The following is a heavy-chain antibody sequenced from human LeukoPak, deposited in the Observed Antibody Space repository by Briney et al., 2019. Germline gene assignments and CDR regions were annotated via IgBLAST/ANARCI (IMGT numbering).Heavy chain of an antibody. J-gene: IGHJ4*02. V-gene: IGHV1-8*01. D-gene: IGHD5-24*01. CDR2: MNPNSGNT. Sequence: ASVKVSCKASGYTFTSYDINWVRQATGQGLEWMGWMNPNSGNTGYAQKFQGRVTMTRNTSISTAYMELSSLRSEDTAVYYCARDGYKTTNRAFDYWGPGTLVTVSS. CDR3: ARDGYKTTNRAFDY. CDR1: GYTFTSYD.